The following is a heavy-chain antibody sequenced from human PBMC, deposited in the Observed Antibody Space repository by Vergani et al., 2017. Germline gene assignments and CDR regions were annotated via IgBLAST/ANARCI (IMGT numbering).Heavy chain of an antibody. J-gene: IGHJ4*02. CDR1: GFTFSSYS. CDR3: AGDQFDSYGWDY. V-gene: IGHV3-21*01. D-gene: IGHD5-18*01. CDR2: ISSSSSYI. Sequence: EVQLVESGGGLVKPGGSLRLSCAASGFTFSSYSMNWVRQAPGKGLEWVSSISSSSSYIYYADSVKGRFTISRDNAKNSLYLQMNSLRAEDTAVYYCAGDQFDSYGWDYWGQGTLVTVSS.